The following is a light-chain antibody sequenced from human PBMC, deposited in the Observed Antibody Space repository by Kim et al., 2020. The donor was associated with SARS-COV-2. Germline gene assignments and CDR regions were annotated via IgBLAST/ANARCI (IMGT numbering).Light chain of an antibody. CDR1: NMGRKS. Sequence: APGKTARITCGGNNMGRKSVHWNQQKPGQAPVLVIYYDSDRPSGIPERFSGSNSGNTATLTISRVEAGDEADYYCQVWDSSSDHWVFGGGTKLTVL. J-gene: IGLJ3*02. CDR3: QVWDSSSDHWV. CDR2: YDS. V-gene: IGLV3-21*04.